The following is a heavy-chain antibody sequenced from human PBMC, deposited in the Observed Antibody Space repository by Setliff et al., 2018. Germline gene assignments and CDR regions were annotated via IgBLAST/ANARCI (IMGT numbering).Heavy chain of an antibody. CDR2: INPSGGST. CDR1: GYTFTNCY. J-gene: IGHJ4*02. D-gene: IGHD4-4*01. CDR3: AKSGDYSNRGHFDC. Sequence: GASVKVSCKASGYTFTNCYIHWVRQAPGQGLEWVGIINPSGGSTSYAQKFQGRVTMTRDTSTSTVYMELSSLRSEDTAMYFCAKSGDYSNRGHFDCWGQGTLVTVSS. V-gene: IGHV1-46*03.